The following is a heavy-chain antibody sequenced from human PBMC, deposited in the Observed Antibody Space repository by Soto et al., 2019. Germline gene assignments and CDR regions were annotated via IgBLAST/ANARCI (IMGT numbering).Heavy chain of an antibody. V-gene: IGHV3-30*18. CDR1: GFTFSSYG. Sequence: GGSLRLSCAASGFTFSSYGMHWVRQAPGKGLEWVAVISYDGSNKYYADSVKGRFTISRDNSKNTLYLQMSSLRAEDTAVYYCAKDLGYGDYFYYYGMDVWGQGTTVTVSS. J-gene: IGHJ6*02. D-gene: IGHD4-17*01. CDR2: ISYDGSNK. CDR3: AKDLGYGDYFYYYGMDV.